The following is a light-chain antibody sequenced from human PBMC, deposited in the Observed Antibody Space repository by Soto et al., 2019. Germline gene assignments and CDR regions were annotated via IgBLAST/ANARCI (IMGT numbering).Light chain of an antibody. CDR2: DAS. V-gene: IGKV3-11*01. CDR1: QSVRSS. J-gene: IGKJ4*01. CDR3: QQRSSWLLT. Sequence: EFVLTQPPATLSLSPGERATLSCRASQSVRSSLAWYQQKPGQAPRLLIYDASNRATGIPARFSGSGSGTDFTLTISSLEPEDFAVYYCQQRSSWLLTFGGGTKVEIK.